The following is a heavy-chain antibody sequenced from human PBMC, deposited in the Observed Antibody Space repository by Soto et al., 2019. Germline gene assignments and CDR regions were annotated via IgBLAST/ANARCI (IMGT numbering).Heavy chain of an antibody. J-gene: IGHJ5*02. Sequence: XETLSLTCTVAGCSVRSDYYYWSWIRQPRGKGLEWIGCIYYSGSTNYNPSLKSRVTISLDTSKNQFSLKLSSVTAADTAVYYCARESYDSSGYYSRWFDTWGQGTLVTVS. V-gene: IGHV4-61*01. CDR2: IYYSGST. CDR1: GCSVRSDYYY. CDR3: ARESYDSSGYYSRWFDT. D-gene: IGHD3-22*01.